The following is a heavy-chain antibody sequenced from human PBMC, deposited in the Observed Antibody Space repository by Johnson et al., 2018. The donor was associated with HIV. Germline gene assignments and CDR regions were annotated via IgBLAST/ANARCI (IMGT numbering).Heavy chain of an antibody. V-gene: IGHV3-30-3*01. D-gene: IGHD3-10*01. Sequence: QVQLVESGGGSVKPGGSLRLSCVASGFSFSSFAMHWVRQAPGKGLQWVAVMSFDETNSYDSDSVDVKGRFTISRDNSKNTLYLQMNSLRAEDTAVYYCASRLSYGSGSHRGDAFDIWGQGTMVTVSS. J-gene: IGHJ3*02. CDR1: GFSFSSFA. CDR2: MSFDETNS. CDR3: ASRLSYGSGSHRGDAFDI.